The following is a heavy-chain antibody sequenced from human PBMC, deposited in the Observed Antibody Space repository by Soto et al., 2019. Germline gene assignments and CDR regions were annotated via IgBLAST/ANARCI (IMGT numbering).Heavy chain of an antibody. J-gene: IGHJ5*02. CDR3: ARSGTSRRNWFDP. D-gene: IGHD1-1*01. V-gene: IGHV3-11*06. Sequence: GGSLRLSCAASGFTFSDYYMSWIRQAPGKGLEWVSYISSSSSYTNYADSVKGRFTISRDNANNSLYLQMNNLRAEDTAVYYCARSGTSRRNWFDPWGKGILVTSP. CDR1: GFTFSDYY. CDR2: ISSSSSYT.